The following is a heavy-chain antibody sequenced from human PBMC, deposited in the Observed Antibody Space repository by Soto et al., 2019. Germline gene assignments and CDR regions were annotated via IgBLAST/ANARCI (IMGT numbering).Heavy chain of an antibody. CDR2: IDWDDDK. CDR1: GFSLSTSGMC. CDR3: ARNPNMVNYYYYGKDV. D-gene: IGHD2-21*01. Sequence: SGPTLVNPTQTLTLTCTFSGFSLSTSGMCVSWIRQPPGKALEWLALIDWDDDKYYSTSLKTRLTISKDTSKNQVVLTMTNMDPVDTATYYCARNPNMVNYYYYGKDVWGQGTTVTVSS. J-gene: IGHJ6*02. V-gene: IGHV2-70*01.